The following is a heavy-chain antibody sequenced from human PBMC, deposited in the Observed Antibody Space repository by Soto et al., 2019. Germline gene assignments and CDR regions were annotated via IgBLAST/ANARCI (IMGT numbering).Heavy chain of an antibody. D-gene: IGHD2-15*01. CDR2: IWYDGSNK. J-gene: IGHJ3*02. V-gene: IGHV3-33*01. CDR1: GFTFSSYG. CDR3: ARDLSSYCSGGSCGSDAFDI. Sequence: GGSLRLSCAASGFTFSSYGMHWVRQAPGKGLEWVAVIWYDGSNKYYADSVKGRFTISRDNSKNTLYLQMNSLRAEDTAVYYCARDLSSYCSGGSCGSDAFDIWGQGTMVTVSS.